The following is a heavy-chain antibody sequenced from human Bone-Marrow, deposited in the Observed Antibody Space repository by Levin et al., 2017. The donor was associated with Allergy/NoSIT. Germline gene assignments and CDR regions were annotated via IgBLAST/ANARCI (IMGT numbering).Heavy chain of an antibody. Sequence: GESLKISCKTSGYTFTDKYIHWIRQAPGQGLEWMGRLRPASGGADYAENLQDRVTLTMDTSISTAYMELTGLRSDDTAVYYCGRDNPDYWGQGTLVSVSS. CDR2: LRPASGGA. V-gene: IGHV1-2*06. J-gene: IGHJ4*02. D-gene: IGHD1-14*01. CDR1: GYTFTDKY. CDR3: GRDNPDY.